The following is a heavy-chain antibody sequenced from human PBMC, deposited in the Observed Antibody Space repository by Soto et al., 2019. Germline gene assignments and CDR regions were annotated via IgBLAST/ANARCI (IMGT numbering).Heavy chain of an antibody. CDR2: FIPIVGMA. V-gene: IGHV1-69*04. Sequence: QVQLVQSGSEVKKPGSSVKVSCKASGGTLSNFAISWVRQAPGKGIEWVGTFIPIVGMAKNGQNFQGRVTISADQSTNTLFIESRSRSYEDTAMYYCAKGHDNYFFYFMDVCGQGTTVTVSS. CDR1: GGTLSNFA. J-gene: IGHJ6*03. CDR3: AKGHDNYFFYFMDV. D-gene: IGHD1-1*01.